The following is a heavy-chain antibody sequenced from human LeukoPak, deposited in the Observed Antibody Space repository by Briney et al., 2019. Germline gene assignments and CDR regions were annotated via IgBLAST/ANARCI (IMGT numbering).Heavy chain of an antibody. V-gene: IGHV1-2*02. Sequence: ASVKVSCKSSGYTFTDYYMHWVRQAPGQGLQWMGWINPNSGGTNYAQKFQGRVTMTRDTSISTAYMELSGLRSDDTAVYYCARNTYSSTWRVVDPWGQGTLVTVSS. J-gene: IGHJ5*02. D-gene: IGHD6-13*01. CDR1: GYTFTDYY. CDR3: ARNTYSSTWRVVDP. CDR2: INPNSGGT.